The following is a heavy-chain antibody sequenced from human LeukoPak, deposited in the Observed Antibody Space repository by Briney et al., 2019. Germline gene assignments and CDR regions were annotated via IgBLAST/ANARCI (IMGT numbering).Heavy chain of an antibody. CDR1: GYTFTGYY. V-gene: IGHV1-2*02. D-gene: IGHD2-2*02. CDR2: INPNSGGT. CDR3: ARDNGGDIVVVPAAILLYGMDV. J-gene: IGHJ6*02. Sequence: ASVKVSCKASGYTFTGYYMHWVRQAPGQGLEWMGWINPNSGGTNYAQKFQGRVTMTRDTSISTAYMELSRLRSDDTAVYYCARDNGGDIVVVPAAILLYGMDVWGQGPRSPSP.